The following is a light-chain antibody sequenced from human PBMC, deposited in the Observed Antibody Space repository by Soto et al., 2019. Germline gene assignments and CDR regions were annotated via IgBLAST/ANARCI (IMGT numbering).Light chain of an antibody. CDR2: EVS. CDR1: SSDVGFYNY. Sequence: QSALTQPASVSGSPGQSITISCTGTSSDVGFYNYVSWYQQHPGKAPKLMIYEVSHRPSGVSNRFSGSKSGNMASLTISGLQAEDEANYYCGSYTSSSTLVFGGGTKLTVL. CDR3: GSYTSSSTLV. J-gene: IGLJ2*01. V-gene: IGLV2-14*01.